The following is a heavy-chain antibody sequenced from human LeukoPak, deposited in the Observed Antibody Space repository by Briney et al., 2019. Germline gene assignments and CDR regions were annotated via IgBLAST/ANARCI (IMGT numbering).Heavy chain of an antibody. CDR1: GGSFSGYY. Sequence: SETLSLTCAVYGGSFSGYYWSWIRQPPGKGLEWIGEINHSGGTNYNPSLKSRVTISVDTSKNQFSLKLSSVTAADTAVYYCTLQIAVAGTSDWFDPWGQGTLVTVSS. V-gene: IGHV4-34*01. CDR3: TLQIAVAGTSDWFDP. J-gene: IGHJ5*02. D-gene: IGHD6-19*01. CDR2: INHSGGT.